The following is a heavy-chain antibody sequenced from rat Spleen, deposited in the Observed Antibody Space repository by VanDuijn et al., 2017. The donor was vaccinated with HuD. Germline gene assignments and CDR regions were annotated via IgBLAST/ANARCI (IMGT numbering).Heavy chain of an antibody. D-gene: IGHD4-6*01. CDR1: GFTFSNYD. J-gene: IGHJ3*01. CDR2: ISTGGGNT. V-gene: IGHV5-25*01. CDR3: TRGTYFRH. Sequence: EVQLVESGGGLVQPGRSLKLSCAASGFTFSNYDMAWVRQAPTKGLEWVASISTGGGNTYYRDSVKGRFTISRDVAKSTLYLQMNNLRSEDTATYYCTRGTYFRHWGQGTLVTVSS.